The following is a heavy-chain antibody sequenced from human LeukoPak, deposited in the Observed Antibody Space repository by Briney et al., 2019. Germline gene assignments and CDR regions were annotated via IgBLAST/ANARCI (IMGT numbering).Heavy chain of an antibody. CDR1: GFPFGSYV. CDR3: ARDHDWAFDL. Sequence: GGSLRLSCAASGFPFGSYVMSWVRQAPGKGLEWIAYINHNAEMIFYPDFVKGRFTISRDNAKSSLYLQMNALRYEDTAIYYCARDHDWAFDLWGQGTLVTVSS. J-gene: IGHJ4*02. D-gene: IGHD3-9*01. CDR2: INHNAEMI. V-gene: IGHV3-48*02.